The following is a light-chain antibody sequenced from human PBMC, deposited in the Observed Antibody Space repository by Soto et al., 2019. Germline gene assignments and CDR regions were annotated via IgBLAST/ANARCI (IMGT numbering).Light chain of an antibody. V-gene: IGKV1-5*03. CDR2: DAS. J-gene: IGKJ2*01. Sequence: DIQMTQSPSTLSASVGDRVTITCRASQSITNCLAWYQQKPGKAPKLLIFDASSLRSGVPSRFSGSGSGTEFTLTISSLKPEDFTAYYYQKHNHYSPYTFGQGTKLAIK. CDR3: QKHNHYSPYT. CDR1: QSITNC.